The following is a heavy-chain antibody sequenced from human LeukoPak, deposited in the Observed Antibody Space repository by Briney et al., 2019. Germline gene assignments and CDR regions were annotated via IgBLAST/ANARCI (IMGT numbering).Heavy chain of an antibody. D-gene: IGHD1-26*01. Sequence: SETLSLTCTVPGGSVSSGSYYWSWLRQPPGKGLEWIGYIYYSGSTNYNPSLKSRVTISVDTSNNQFSLKLSSVTAADTAVYYCARALGYSGSYLAYWGQGTLVTVSS. CDR3: ARALGYSGSYLAY. CDR1: GGSVSSGSYY. J-gene: IGHJ4*02. CDR2: IYYSGST. V-gene: IGHV4-61*01.